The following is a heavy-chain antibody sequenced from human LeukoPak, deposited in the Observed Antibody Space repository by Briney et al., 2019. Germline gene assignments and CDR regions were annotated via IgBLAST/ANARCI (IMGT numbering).Heavy chain of an antibody. CDR2: ISSDSNAM. D-gene: IGHD3-22*01. CDR1: GFSFSDYY. J-gene: IGHJ4*02. CDR3: ATYYYDTSGYPAFDY. V-gene: IGHV3-11*04. Sequence: PGGSLRLYCAASGFSFSDYYMSWIRQAPGKGLEWLSYISSDSNAMHYADSVMGRFTISRDNAKNSLYLQMNSLRAEDAAVYYCATYYYDTSGYPAFDYWGQGTLVTVSS.